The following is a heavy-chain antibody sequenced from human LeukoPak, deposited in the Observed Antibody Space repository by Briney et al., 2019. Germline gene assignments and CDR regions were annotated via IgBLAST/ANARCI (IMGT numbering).Heavy chain of an antibody. V-gene: IGHV1-2*02. CDR1: GYTFTGYY. CDR2: INPNSGGT. Sequence: PLASVTVSCKASGYTFTGYYMHWVRQAPGQGLEWMGWINPNSGGTNYAQKFQGRVTITRDTSIRTAYMELSRLRSDDTAVYYCARDRKASGWADPYFDYWGQGTLVTVSS. CDR3: ARDRKASGWADPYFDY. J-gene: IGHJ4*02. D-gene: IGHD6-19*01.